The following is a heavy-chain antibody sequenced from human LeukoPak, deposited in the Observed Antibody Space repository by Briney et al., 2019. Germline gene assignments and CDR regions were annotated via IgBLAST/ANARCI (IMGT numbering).Heavy chain of an antibody. D-gene: IGHD4-23*01. V-gene: IGHV4-59*06. CDR1: GDSISKYY. Sequence: SETLSLTCTVSGDSISKYYWSWIRQPPGEGLEWIGYIYYSGSTYYNPSLKSRVTISVDTSKNQFSLKLSSVTAADTAVYYCARFGMLRWPDYWGQGTLVTVSS. J-gene: IGHJ4*02. CDR2: IYYSGST. CDR3: ARFGMLRWPDY.